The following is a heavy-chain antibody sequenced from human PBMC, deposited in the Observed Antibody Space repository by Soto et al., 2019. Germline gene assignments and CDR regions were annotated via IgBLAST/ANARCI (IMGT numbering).Heavy chain of an antibody. CDR1: GYTFTNYG. CDR3: VSVDTAMVDYYYYGMDV. J-gene: IGHJ6*02. D-gene: IGHD5-18*01. CDR2: ISAYNGDT. Sequence: ASVKVSCKASGYTFTNYGITWVRQAPGQGLEWMGWISAYNGDTHYTQRLQGRVTMTTDTSTSTACMELSSVTAADTAVYYCVSVDTAMVDYYYYGMDVWGQGTTVTVSS. V-gene: IGHV1-18*01.